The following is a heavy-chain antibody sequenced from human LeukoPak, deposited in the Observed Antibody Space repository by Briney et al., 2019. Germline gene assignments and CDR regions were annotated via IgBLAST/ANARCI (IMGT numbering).Heavy chain of an antibody. J-gene: IGHJ4*02. CDR2: ISGSGSTK. D-gene: IGHD4-23*01. CDR1: GFTFSRFE. CDR3: ARDYGGVMFDY. Sequence: QSGGSLRLSCVASGFTFSRFEMNWVRQGPGKGLEWVSYISGSGSTKYYAETAKGRFTISRDNDKNSLYLQMNSLRAEDTAVYYCARDYGGVMFDYWGQGTLLTVSS. V-gene: IGHV3-48*03.